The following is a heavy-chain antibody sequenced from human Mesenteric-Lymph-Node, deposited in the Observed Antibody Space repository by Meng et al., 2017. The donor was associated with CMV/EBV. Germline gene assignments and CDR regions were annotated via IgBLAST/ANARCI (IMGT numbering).Heavy chain of an antibody. V-gene: IGHV3-23*01. CDR1: GFTFSNYA. CDR3: AKDQGFSAASG. CDR2: ISGSGNNT. Sequence: EVHVLESGGGLVQPGGSLRLSCVASGFTFSNYAMRWVRQAPGKGLEWVSPISGSGNNTYYTESVKGRYPTSRKNSKDTLYLEMNSLRAAEKAVYYCAKDQGFSAASGGDQGTLVTVSS. J-gene: IGHJ4*02. D-gene: IGHD6-13*01.